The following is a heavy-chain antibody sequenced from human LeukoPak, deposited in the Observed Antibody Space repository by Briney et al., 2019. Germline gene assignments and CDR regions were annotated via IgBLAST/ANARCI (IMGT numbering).Heavy chain of an antibody. Sequence: GGSLRLSCAASGFTFSSYGMHWVRQAPGKGLEWVAFIRYDGSNKYYADSVKGRFTISRDNSKNTLYLQMNSLRAEDTAVYYCARAGGTYYGIAFDTWGQGTMVTVSS. V-gene: IGHV3-30*02. D-gene: IGHD1-26*01. CDR2: IRYDGSNK. CDR3: ARAGGTYYGIAFDT. CDR1: GFTFSSYG. J-gene: IGHJ3*02.